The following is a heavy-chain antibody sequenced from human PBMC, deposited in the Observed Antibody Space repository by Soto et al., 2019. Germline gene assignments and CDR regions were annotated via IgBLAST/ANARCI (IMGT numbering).Heavy chain of an antibody. CDR1: GFTFTSSA. Sequence: SVKVSCKASGFTFTSSAVQWVRQARGQRLEWIGWIVVGSGNTNYAQKFQERVTITRDMSTSTAYMELSSLRSEDTAVYYCAAEDYGDSKRKGYYYYGMDVWGQGTTVTVSS. D-gene: IGHD4-17*01. CDR3: AAEDYGDSKRKGYYYYGMDV. J-gene: IGHJ6*02. CDR2: IVVGSGNT. V-gene: IGHV1-58*01.